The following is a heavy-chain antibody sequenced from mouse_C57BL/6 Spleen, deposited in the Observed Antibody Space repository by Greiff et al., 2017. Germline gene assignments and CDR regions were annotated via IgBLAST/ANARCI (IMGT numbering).Heavy chain of an antibody. J-gene: IGHJ3*01. CDR1: GYTFTSYW. CDR2: IHPNSGST. V-gene: IGHV1-64*01. Sequence: QVQLQQPGAELVKPGASVKLSCKASGYTFTSYWMHWVKQRPGQGLEWIGMIHPNSGSTNYNEKFKSKATLTVDKSSSTAYMQLSSLTSEDSAVYYSARWGGYDGYYVGWFAYWGQGTLVTVSA. D-gene: IGHD2-3*01. CDR3: ARWGGYDGYYVGWFAY.